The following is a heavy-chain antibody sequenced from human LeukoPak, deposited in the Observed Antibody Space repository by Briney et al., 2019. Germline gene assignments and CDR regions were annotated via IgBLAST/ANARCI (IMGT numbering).Heavy chain of an antibody. Sequence: GGSLRLSCAASGFTFSSYAMSWVRQAPGKGLEWVSAISGSGGSTYYADSVKGRFTISRDNSKNTLYLQMNSLRAEDTAVYYCAKDYDYDILTGYPLYFDYWAREPWSPSPQ. D-gene: IGHD3-9*01. CDR2: ISGSGGST. CDR1: GFTFSSYA. J-gene: IGHJ4*02. V-gene: IGHV3-23*01. CDR3: AKDYDYDILTGYPLYFDY.